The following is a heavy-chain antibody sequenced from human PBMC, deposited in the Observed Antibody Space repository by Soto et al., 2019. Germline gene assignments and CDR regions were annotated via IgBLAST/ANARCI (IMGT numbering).Heavy chain of an antibody. Sequence: GGSLRLSCAASGFTFSSYAMHWVRQAPGKGLEWVAVISYDGSNKYYADSVKGRFTISRDNSKNTLYLQMNSLRAEDTAVYYCASGSTYYYDSSGYLPWGQGTLVTVSS. J-gene: IGHJ5*02. CDR2: ISYDGSNK. CDR1: GFTFSSYA. V-gene: IGHV3-30-3*01. CDR3: ASGSTYYYDSSGYLP. D-gene: IGHD3-22*01.